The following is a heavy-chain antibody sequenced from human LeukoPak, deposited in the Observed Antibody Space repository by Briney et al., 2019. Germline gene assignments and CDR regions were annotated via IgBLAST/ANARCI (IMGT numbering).Heavy chain of an antibody. J-gene: IGHJ5*02. CDR3: ARGEFYDILTGLNWFDP. CDR2: INHSGST. D-gene: IGHD3-9*01. V-gene: IGHV4-34*01. Sequence: SETLSLTCAVYGGSFSGYYWSWIRQPPGKGLEWIGEINHSGSTNYNPSLKSRVTISVDTSKNQFSLKLSSVTAADTAVYYCARGEFYDILTGLNWFDPWGQGTLVTVSS. CDR1: GGSFSGYY.